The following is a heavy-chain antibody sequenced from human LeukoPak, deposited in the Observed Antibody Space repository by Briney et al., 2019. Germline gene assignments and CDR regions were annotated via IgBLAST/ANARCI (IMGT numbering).Heavy chain of an antibody. CDR3: ARDESGPAY. V-gene: IGHV3-7*01. J-gene: IGHJ4*02. CDR1: GFTFSSYS. CDR2: INEDGSEK. D-gene: IGHD3-3*01. Sequence: GGSLRLSCEASGFTFSSYSMNWVRQAPGKGLEWVAYINEDGSEKYYVDSVKGRFTTSRDNAKNSLYLQMNSLRAEDTALYYCARDESGPAYWGQGTLVTVSS.